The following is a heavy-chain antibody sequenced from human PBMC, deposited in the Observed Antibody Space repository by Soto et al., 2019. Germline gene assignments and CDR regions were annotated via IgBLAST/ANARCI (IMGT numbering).Heavy chain of an antibody. J-gene: IGHJ3*02. Sequence: GGSLRLSCAASGFTVSSNYMSWVRQAPGKGLEWVSVIYSGGSTYYAESVKGRFTISIDNSKNTLYLQMNSVRAEDTAVYYCATLLLRFLEWLLDAFDIWGQGTMVTVSS. D-gene: IGHD3-3*01. V-gene: IGHV3-66*01. CDR1: GFTVSSNY. CDR2: IYSGGST. CDR3: ATLLLRFLEWLLDAFDI.